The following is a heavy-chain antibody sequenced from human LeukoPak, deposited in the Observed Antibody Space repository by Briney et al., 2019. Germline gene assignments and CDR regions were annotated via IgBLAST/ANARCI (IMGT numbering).Heavy chain of an antibody. V-gene: IGHV4-59*01. CDR3: ARVHPARPQYYFDY. Sequence: PSETLSLTXTVSGGSISSYYWSWIWQPPGKGLEWIGYIYYSGSTNYNPSLKSRVTISVDTSKNQFSLKLSSVTAADTAVYYCARVHPARPQYYFDYWGQGTLVTVSS. J-gene: IGHJ4*02. CDR2: IYYSGST. CDR1: GGSISSYY.